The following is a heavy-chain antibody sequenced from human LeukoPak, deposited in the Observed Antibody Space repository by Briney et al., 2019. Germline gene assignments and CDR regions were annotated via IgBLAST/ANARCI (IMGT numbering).Heavy chain of an antibody. CDR3: ARGSPYFITIFGVVTPYYFDY. CDR1: GFTVSTNC. V-gene: IGHV4-34*01. J-gene: IGHJ4*02. Sequence: PGGSLRLSCAASGFTVSTNCMTWVRQPPGKGLEWIGEINHSGSTNYNPSLKSRVTISVDTSKNQFSLKLSSVTAADTAVYYCARGSPYFITIFGVVTPYYFDYWGQGTLVTVSS. CDR2: INHSGST. D-gene: IGHD3-3*01.